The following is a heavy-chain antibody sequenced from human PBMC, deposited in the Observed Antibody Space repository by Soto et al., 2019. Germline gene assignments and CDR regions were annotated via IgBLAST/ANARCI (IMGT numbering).Heavy chain of an antibody. Sequence: GGSLRLSCAASGFTFSSYAMSWVRQAPGKGLEWVSAISGSGGSTYYADSVKGRFTISRDNSKNTLFLQMNSLRAEDTAVYYCAESGYDLDHYYYGMDVWGQGTTVTVSS. V-gene: IGHV3-23*01. D-gene: IGHD5-12*01. J-gene: IGHJ6*02. CDR1: GFTFSSYA. CDR2: ISGSGGST. CDR3: AESGYDLDHYYYGMDV.